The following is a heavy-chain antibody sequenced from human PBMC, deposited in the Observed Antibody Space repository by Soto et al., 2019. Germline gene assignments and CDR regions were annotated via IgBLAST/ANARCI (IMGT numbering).Heavy chain of an antibody. CDR3: ARVIVVPAATLGAPGGCYMDV. CDR1: GFTFSDYY. Sequence: QVQLVESGGGLVKPGGSLRLSCAASGFTFSDYYMSWIRQAPGQGLEWVSYISSSGSTIYYADSVKGRFTISRDNAKNSLYLQMNSLRAEDTAVYYCARVIVVPAATLGAPGGCYMDVWGKGTTVTVSS. V-gene: IGHV3-11*01. J-gene: IGHJ6*03. D-gene: IGHD2-2*01. CDR2: ISSSGSTI.